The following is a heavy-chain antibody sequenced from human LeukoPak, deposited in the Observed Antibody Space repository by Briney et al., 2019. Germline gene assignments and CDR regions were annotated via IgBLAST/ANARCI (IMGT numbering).Heavy chain of an antibody. D-gene: IGHD3-22*01. CDR2: INPNSGGT. Sequence: GASVKVSCKASGYTFTGYYMHWVRQAPGQGLEWMGWINPNSGGTNYAQKFQGRVTMTRDTSISTAYMELSRLRSDDTAVYYCASSYYYDSSGYPLGYWGQGTLVTVSS. CDR3: ASSYYYDSSGYPLGY. CDR1: GYTFTGYY. V-gene: IGHV1-2*02. J-gene: IGHJ4*02.